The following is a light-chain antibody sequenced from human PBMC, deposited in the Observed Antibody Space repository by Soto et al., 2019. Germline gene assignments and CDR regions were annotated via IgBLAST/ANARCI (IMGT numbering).Light chain of an antibody. J-gene: IGKJ4*01. V-gene: IGKV3-11*01. CDR1: QSVSSY. CDR2: DAS. Sequence: EIVLTQSPATLSLSPGERATLSCRASQSVSSYLACYQQKPGQAPRLLIYDASNRATGIPARFSGSGSGTDFTLTISSLEPEYFAVYYCQQRSNWGHTFGGGTKVEIK. CDR3: QQRSNWGHT.